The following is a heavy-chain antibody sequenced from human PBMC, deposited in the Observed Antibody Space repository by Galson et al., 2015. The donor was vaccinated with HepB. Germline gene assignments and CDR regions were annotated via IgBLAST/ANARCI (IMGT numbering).Heavy chain of an antibody. CDR2: IYRGGAT. J-gene: IGHJ4*02. CDR1: GFPVTYNY. V-gene: IGHV3-66*01. D-gene: IGHD3-16*01. Sequence: SLRLSCAASGFPVTYNYVSWVRQAPGKGLEWVSLIYRGGATSYADSVQGRFIISRDSSTNTVYLQMRRLRVDDSAIYYCARGEGGNPARHFWGQGVLVTVSS. CDR3: ARGEGGNPARHF.